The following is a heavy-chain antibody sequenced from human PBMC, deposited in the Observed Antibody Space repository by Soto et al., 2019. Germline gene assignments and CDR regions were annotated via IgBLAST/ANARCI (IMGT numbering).Heavy chain of an antibody. J-gene: IGHJ4*02. Sequence: GGSLRLSCAASGFTFSSYAMHWVRQAPGKGLEYVSAISSNGGSTYYANSVKGRFTISRDNSKNTLYLQMGSLRAEDMAVYYCARDFRYCSSTSCPGDYWGQGTLVTVSS. CDR1: GFTFSSYA. V-gene: IGHV3-64*01. D-gene: IGHD2-2*01. CDR3: ARDFRYCSSTSCPGDY. CDR2: ISSNGGST.